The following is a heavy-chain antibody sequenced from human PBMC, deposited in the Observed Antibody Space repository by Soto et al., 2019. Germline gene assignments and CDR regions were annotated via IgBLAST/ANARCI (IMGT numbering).Heavy chain of an antibody. CDR1: GGSISSSSYY. V-gene: IGHV4-39*01. Sequence: SETLSLSCTVSGGSISSSSYYWGWIRQPPGKGLEWIGSIYYSGSTYYNPSLKSGVTISADTSKNQFSLNLISVTAADAAVYYCRRSSRYSTAVWGQGITVTVSS. D-gene: IGHD6-19*01. J-gene: IGHJ6*02. CDR2: IYYSGST. CDR3: RRSSRYSTAV.